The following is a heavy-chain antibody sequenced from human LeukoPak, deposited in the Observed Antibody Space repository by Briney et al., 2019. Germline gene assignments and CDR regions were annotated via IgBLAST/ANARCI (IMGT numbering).Heavy chain of an antibody. CDR2: IIPILGIA. V-gene: IGHV1-69*04. J-gene: IGHJ4*02. CDR1: GGTFIIYA. Sequence: AASVRVSCKASGGTFIIYAISWVRQAPGRGREGRGRIIPILGIANYAQKFQGRVTITADKSTSTAYMELSSLRSEDTAVYYCAGDCSGGSCTPCDWGQGTLVTVSS. D-gene: IGHD2-15*01. CDR3: AGDCSGGSCTPCD.